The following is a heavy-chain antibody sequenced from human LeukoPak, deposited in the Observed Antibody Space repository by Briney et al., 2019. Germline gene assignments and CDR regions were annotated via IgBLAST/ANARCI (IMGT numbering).Heavy chain of an antibody. CDR1: GFSLSTSGVG. J-gene: IGHJ4*02. CDR2: IYWDDDK. V-gene: IGHV2-5*02. Sequence: ESGPTLVKPTQTLTLTCTFSGFSLSTSGVGVGWIRQPPGKALEWLALIYWDDDKRYSPSLKSRLTITKDTSKNQVVLTMTNMDPVDTATYYCAHRLGTPQLEPVSYFVYWGQGTLVTVSS. D-gene: IGHD1-1*01. CDR3: AHRLGTPQLEPVSYFVY.